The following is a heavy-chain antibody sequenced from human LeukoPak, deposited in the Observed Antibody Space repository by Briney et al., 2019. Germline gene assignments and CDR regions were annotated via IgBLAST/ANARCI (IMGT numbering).Heavy chain of an antibody. V-gene: IGHV4-39*01. D-gene: IGHD3-10*01. CDR3: ARHYGP. J-gene: IGHJ5*02. Sequence: PSETLSLNCTVSGDSISSGNFYWGWIRQPPGKELQWIGSIYYNGITHYNPSLESRVTISADTSTNEFSLKLNSVTAADTAVYYCARHYGPWGQGTLVTVSS. CDR2: IYYNGIT. CDR1: GDSISSGNFY.